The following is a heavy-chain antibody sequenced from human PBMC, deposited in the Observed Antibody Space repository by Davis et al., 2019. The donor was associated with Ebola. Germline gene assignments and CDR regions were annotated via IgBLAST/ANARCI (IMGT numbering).Heavy chain of an antibody. D-gene: IGHD3-10*01. J-gene: IGHJ6*04. CDR3: ARNFLLWYMDV. Sequence: ASVKVSCKASGYTFTNYGISWVRQAPGQGLEWMGWISAYNGNTNYAQKLQGRVTMATDTSTSTAYMDLRSLRSDDTAVYYCARNFLLWYMDVWGKGTTVTVSS. CDR1: GYTFTNYG. V-gene: IGHV1-18*01. CDR2: ISAYNGNT.